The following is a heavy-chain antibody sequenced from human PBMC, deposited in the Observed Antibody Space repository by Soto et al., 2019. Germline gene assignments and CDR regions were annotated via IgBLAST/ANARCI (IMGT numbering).Heavy chain of an antibody. J-gene: IGHJ6*02. V-gene: IGHV3-23*01. CDR2: ISGSGGST. CDR3: AGGELLAGYHCYGMDV. Sequence: PGGSLRISCAASGFTFSSYAMSWVRQAPGKGLEWVSAISGSGGSTYYADSVKGRFTISRDNSKNTLYLQMNSLRAEDTAVYYCAGGELLAGYHCYGMDVRGQRTTVTGSS. CDR1: GFTFSSYA. D-gene: IGHD1-26*01.